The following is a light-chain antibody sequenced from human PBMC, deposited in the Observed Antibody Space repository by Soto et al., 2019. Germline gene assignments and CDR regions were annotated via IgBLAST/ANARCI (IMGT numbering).Light chain of an antibody. CDR3: QHYGNSPRT. Sequence: IVLTQSPGILSLFPGERATLSCRASQSVASSYLAWYQQKPGQAPRLLIYGASTRATGISDRFSGSGSGTDFTLTISRLEPEDFAVYYCQHYGNSPRTFGQGTKLEI. J-gene: IGKJ2*01. CDR1: QSVASSY. V-gene: IGKV3-20*01. CDR2: GAS.